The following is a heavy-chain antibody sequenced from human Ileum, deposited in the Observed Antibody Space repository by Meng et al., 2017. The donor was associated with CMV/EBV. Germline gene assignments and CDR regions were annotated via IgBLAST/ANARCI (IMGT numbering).Heavy chain of an antibody. Sequence: TFTGYYLHGVRQAPGQGFEWMGRISPKTGDTLFAQKFQGRVTLTTDTSVNTAYMELTSLRSDDSAVYYCARVTSAYSSHWYKYFDYWGQGTLVTVSS. J-gene: IGHJ4*02. D-gene: IGHD6-19*01. V-gene: IGHV1-2*06. CDR2: ISPKTGDT. CDR1: TFTGYY. CDR3: ARVTSAYSSHWYKYFDY.